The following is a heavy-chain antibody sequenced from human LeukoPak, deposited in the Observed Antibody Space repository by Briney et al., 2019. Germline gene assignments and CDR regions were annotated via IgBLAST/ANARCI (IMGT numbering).Heavy chain of an antibody. CDR2: IRYDGTNK. J-gene: IGHJ4*02. V-gene: IGHV3-30*02. Sequence: PGGSLRLSCAASEFTFSNYGMHWVRQAPGKGLEWVAFIRYDGTNKYYADSVKGRFTISRDNSKNTLCLQMNSLRAEDTAVYYCAKNGQVGPIYDYWGQGTLVTVSS. D-gene: IGHD1-26*01. CDR3: AKNGQVGPIYDY. CDR1: EFTFSNYG.